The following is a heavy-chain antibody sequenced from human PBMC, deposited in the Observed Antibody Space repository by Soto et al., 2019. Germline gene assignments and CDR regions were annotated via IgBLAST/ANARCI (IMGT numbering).Heavy chain of an antibody. CDR2: IWYDRSNK. J-gene: IGHJ6*03. D-gene: IGHD3-10*01. CDR1: GFTFSSYG. Sequence: QVQLVESGGGVVQPGRSLRLSCAASGFTFSSYGMHWVRQAPGKGLEWVAVIWYDRSNKYYADSVKGRFTISRDNSKNTLYLQMNSLRAEDTAVYYCASSSLWFGHYHYYMDVWGKGTTVTVSS. V-gene: IGHV3-33*01. CDR3: ASSSLWFGHYHYYMDV.